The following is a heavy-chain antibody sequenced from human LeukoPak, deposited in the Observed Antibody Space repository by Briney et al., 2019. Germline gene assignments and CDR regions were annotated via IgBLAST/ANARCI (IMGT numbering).Heavy chain of an antibody. D-gene: IGHD2-2*02. J-gene: IGHJ3*02. CDR2: IYYSGST. Sequence: PSETLSLTCTVSGGSISSGDYYWSWIRQPPGKGLEWIGYIYYSGSTYYNPSLKSRVTISVDTSKNQFSLKLSSVTAADTAVYYCARHPGYCSSTSCYISAFDIWGQGIMVTVSS. V-gene: IGHV4-30-4*08. CDR1: GGSISSGDYY. CDR3: ARHPGYCSSTSCYISAFDI.